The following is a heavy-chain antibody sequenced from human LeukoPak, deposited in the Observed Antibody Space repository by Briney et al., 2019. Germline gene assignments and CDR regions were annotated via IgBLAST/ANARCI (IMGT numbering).Heavy chain of an antibody. J-gene: IGHJ4*02. Sequence: GGSLRLSCAASGFTFSSYAMHWVRQAPGKGLEWVAVISYDGSNKYYADSVKGRFTISRDNSKNTLYLQMNGLRAEDTAVYYCARSPAYDYVYEYYFDYWGQGTLVTVSS. CDR3: ARSPAYDYVYEYYFDY. CDR1: GFTFSSYA. CDR2: ISYDGSNK. D-gene: IGHD3-16*01. V-gene: IGHV3-30-3*01.